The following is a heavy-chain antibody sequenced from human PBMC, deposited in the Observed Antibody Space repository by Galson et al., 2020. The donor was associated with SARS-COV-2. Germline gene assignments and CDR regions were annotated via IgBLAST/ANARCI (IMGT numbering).Heavy chain of an antibody. D-gene: IGHD3-10*01. CDR2: IYWDDDK. CDR3: AHSPAGLWFGEGGAFDI. Sequence: KMSGPTLVKPTQTLTLTCTFSGFSLSTSGVGVGWIRQPPGKALEWLALIYWDDDKRYSPSLKSRLTITKDTSKNQVVLTMTNMDPVDTATYYCAHSPAGLWFGEGGAFDIWGQGTMVTVSS. CDR1: GFSLSTSGVG. J-gene: IGHJ3*02. V-gene: IGHV2-5*02.